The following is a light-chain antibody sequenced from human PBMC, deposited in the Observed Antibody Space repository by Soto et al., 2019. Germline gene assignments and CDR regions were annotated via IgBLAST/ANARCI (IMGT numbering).Light chain of an antibody. V-gene: IGLV1-44*01. J-gene: IGLJ1*01. CDR2: SND. Sequence: QSVLTQPPSASGTPGQRVTLSCSGSSSDIGSTTANWYHQVAGTAPKLLIFSNDQRPSGVPDRFSGSVSGTSASLAISGLQSGDEGDYYCAAWDDSLNVFVFGTGTKLTVL. CDR1: SSDIGSTT. CDR3: AAWDDSLNVFV.